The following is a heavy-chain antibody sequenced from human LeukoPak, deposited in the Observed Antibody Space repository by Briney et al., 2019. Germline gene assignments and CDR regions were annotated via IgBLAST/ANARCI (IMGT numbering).Heavy chain of an antibody. Sequence: GGSLRLSCAASGFIVSGNFMNWVRQAPGKGLEWVSLLYAGGTTSYTDSVKGRFTISRDSSKNTLYLQMKSLRAEDTAVYYCARGFPPAHWGQGTLVTVSS. D-gene: IGHD3-10*01. CDR1: GFIVSGNF. J-gene: IGHJ4*02. V-gene: IGHV3-53*01. CDR2: LYAGGTT. CDR3: ARGFPPAH.